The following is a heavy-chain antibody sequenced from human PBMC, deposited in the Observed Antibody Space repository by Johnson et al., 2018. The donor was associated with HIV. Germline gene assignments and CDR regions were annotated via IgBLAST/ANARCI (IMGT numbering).Heavy chain of an antibody. Sequence: QAQLMESGGGVVQPGRSLRLSCAASGFAFSNFGMHWVRQAQGKGLEWVAVTSHDGSNKYYAESVKGRFTISRDNSKNTLYLQMNRLRAEDTAVHYCARSWGNDAFDIWGQGTMVTVSS. CDR2: TSHDGSNK. V-gene: IGHV3-30*03. CDR3: ARSWGNDAFDI. D-gene: IGHD7-27*01. J-gene: IGHJ3*02. CDR1: GFAFSNFG.